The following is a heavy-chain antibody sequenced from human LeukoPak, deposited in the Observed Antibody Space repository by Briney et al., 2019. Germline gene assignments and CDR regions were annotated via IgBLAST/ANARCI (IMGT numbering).Heavy chain of an antibody. CDR1: GFNFNSYG. Sequence: ASVKVSCKTSGFNFNSYGISWVRQAPGQGFEWLGWISISNGNTNYAQKFRGRVTVTADTSTSTVCMELRSLRSDDTAVYYCARDLPSPYFFDYWGQGTRVSVSS. CDR2: ISISNGNT. CDR3: ARDLPSPYFFDY. D-gene: IGHD3-10*01. V-gene: IGHV1-18*01. J-gene: IGHJ4*02.